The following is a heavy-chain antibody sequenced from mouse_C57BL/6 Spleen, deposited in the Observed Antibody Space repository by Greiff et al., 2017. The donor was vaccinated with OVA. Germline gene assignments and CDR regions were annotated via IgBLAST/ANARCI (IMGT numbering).Heavy chain of an antibody. D-gene: IGHD2-4*01. CDR1: GYTFTDYY. Sequence: EVQLQQSGPELVKPGASVKISCKASGYTFTDYYMNWVKQSHGKSLEWIGDINPNNGGTSYNQKFKGKATLTVDKSSSTAYMELRSLTSEDSAVYYCARYDSYWSYAMDYWGQGTSVTVSS. CDR2: INPNNGGT. V-gene: IGHV1-26*01. J-gene: IGHJ4*01. CDR3: ARYDSYWSYAMDY.